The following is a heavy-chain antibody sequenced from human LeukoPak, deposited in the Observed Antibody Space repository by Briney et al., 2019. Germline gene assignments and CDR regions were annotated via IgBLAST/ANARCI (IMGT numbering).Heavy chain of an antibody. J-gene: IGHJ6*03. Sequence: SETLSLTCTVSGGSIGTYYWSWVRQSPGTGLEWIGYIYVTGTRYNPYLQSRVTISVDRSRNQFFLKMASVTAADTAVYYCARHIGGGIEDMDVWGRGTKVTVSS. D-gene: IGHD3-16*02. CDR1: GGSIGTYY. CDR3: ARHIGGGIEDMDV. CDR2: IYVTGT. V-gene: IGHV4-59*08.